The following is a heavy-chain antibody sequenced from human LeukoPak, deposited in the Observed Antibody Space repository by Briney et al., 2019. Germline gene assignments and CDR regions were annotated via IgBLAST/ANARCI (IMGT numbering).Heavy chain of an antibody. Sequence: SETLSLTCAVYGGSFSDYYWSWIRQPPGKGLEWIGEINHSGSTNYNPSLKSRVTISVDTSKNQFSLKLSSVTAADTAVYYCARVRQGKPYWGQGTLVTVSS. D-gene: IGHD4-23*01. CDR2: INHSGST. V-gene: IGHV4-34*01. CDR3: ARVRQGKPY. J-gene: IGHJ4*02. CDR1: GGSFSDYY.